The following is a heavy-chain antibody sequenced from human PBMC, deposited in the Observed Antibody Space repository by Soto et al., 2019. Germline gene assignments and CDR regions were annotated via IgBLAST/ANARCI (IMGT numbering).Heavy chain of an antibody. D-gene: IGHD1-7*01. CDR2: MRSKANSYAT. V-gene: IGHV3-73*02. CDR1: GFTFSGSA. CDR3: TRSVTGTTAHFDY. Sequence: EVQLVESGGGLVQPGGSLKLSCAASGFTFSGSAMHWVRQASGKGLEWVSRMRSKANSYATAYAASVKGRFTISRDDSKNTAYLQMNSLKTEDTAVYYCTRSVTGTTAHFDYWGQGTLVTVSS. J-gene: IGHJ4*02.